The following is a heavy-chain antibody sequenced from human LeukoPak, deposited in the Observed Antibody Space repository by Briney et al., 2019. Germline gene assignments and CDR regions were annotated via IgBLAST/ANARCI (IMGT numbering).Heavy chain of an antibody. Sequence: ASVKVSYKASGYTFTSYAMHWVRQAPGQRLEWMGWINAGNGNTKYSQKFQGRVTITRDTSASTAYMELSSLRSEDTAVYYCARAIQLWPYYFDYWGQGTLVTVSS. J-gene: IGHJ4*02. D-gene: IGHD5-18*01. CDR1: GYTFTSYA. CDR3: ARAIQLWPYYFDY. CDR2: INAGNGNT. V-gene: IGHV1-3*01.